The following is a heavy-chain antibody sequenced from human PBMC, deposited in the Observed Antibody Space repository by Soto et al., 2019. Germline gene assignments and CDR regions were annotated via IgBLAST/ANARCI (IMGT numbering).Heavy chain of an antibody. Sequence: SLRLSCTASGLSFGDYAMSWLRQAPGKELELLRFIRSKPYDGKTEYAASAKGRFTISRDDSKSIAYLQMNSLKTEDTAVYYCAKDLFSMVRGGSYYSYGMDVWGQGTTVTVSS. J-gene: IGHJ6*02. CDR2: IRSKPYDGKT. V-gene: IGHV3-49*03. D-gene: IGHD3-10*01. CDR1: GLSFGDYA. CDR3: AKDLFSMVRGGSYYSYGMDV.